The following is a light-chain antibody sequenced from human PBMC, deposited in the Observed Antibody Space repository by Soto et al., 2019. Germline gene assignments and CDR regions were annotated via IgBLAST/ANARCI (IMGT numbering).Light chain of an antibody. V-gene: IGKV3-20*01. CDR3: QQYGSSPLT. J-gene: IGKJ1*01. Sequence: EIALTQSPGTLSLSPGERATLSCRASQSVTSTYLAWCQQKPGQPPRLLIYGASSRATGIPDRFSGSGCVTDFTLTISRLAPEDFAVYYCQQYGSSPLTFGQGTKVEIK. CDR2: GAS. CDR1: QSVTSTY.